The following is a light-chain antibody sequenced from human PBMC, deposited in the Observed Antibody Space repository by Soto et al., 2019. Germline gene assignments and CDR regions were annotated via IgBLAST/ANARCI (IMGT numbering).Light chain of an antibody. V-gene: IGLV2-14*03. J-gene: IGLJ1*01. Sequence: QSVLTQPASVSGSPGQSIAISCTGTSIDVGGYNYVSWYQQHPGKAPKLMIYDVSSRPSGVSNRFSGSKSGNTASLTISGLQAGDEADYYCSSYTSSTTEVFGTGTKVTVL. CDR3: SSYTSSTTEV. CDR1: SIDVGGYNY. CDR2: DVS.